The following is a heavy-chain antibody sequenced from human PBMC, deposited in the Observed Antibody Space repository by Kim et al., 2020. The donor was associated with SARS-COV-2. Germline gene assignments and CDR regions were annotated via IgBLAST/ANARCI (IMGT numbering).Heavy chain of an antibody. D-gene: IGHD1-26*01. Sequence: GGSLRLSCATSEFAFNNAWMTWVRQAPGKGLEGVCRIKIKNDGGTTDYAAPVKGRFSISRDDSRTTLYLQMNSLKTEDTAVYYCANSGSYYGQRGVFDYWGQRTLVTVSS. CDR1: EFAFNNAW. J-gene: IGHJ4*02. CDR2: IKIKNDGGTT. V-gene: IGHV3-15*01. CDR3: ANSGSYYGQRGVFDY.